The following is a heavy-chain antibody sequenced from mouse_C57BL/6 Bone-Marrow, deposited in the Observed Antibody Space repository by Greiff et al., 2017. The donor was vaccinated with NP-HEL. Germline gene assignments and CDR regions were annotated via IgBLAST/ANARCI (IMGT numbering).Heavy chain of an antibody. J-gene: IGHJ4*01. V-gene: IGHV2-2*01. D-gene: IGHD2-5*01. Sequence: QVQLKESGPGLVQPSQSLSITCTVSGFSLTSYGIHWVRQSPGKGLEWLGVIWSGGSTDYNAAFISRLSISKDNSKSQVFFKMNSLQADDTAIYYCARREDSKHYAMDYWGQGTSVTVSS. CDR3: ARREDSKHYAMDY. CDR2: IWSGGST. CDR1: GFSLTSYG.